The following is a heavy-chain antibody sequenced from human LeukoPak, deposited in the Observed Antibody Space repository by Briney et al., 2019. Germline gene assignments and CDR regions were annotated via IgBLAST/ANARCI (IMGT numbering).Heavy chain of an antibody. Sequence: GGSLRLSCAASGFPFSSHAMSWVRQPPGKGLEWVAAISNGKTYYADSVRGRFAIARVDSTNTVYLHMNSLRDEDTALYHCVREAGYCAPVCVKTNWFDPWGQGTLVTVSS. V-gene: IGHV3-23*01. J-gene: IGHJ5*02. CDR3: VREAGYCAPVCVKTNWFDP. CDR1: GFPFSSHA. CDR2: ISNGKT. D-gene: IGHD2-15*01.